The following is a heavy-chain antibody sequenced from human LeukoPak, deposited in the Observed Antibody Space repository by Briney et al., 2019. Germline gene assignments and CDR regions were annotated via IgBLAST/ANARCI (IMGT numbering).Heavy chain of an antibody. Sequence: GGSXXLSXAXXGFTFSSYXMHWVRQAPGKGLEWVAFIXYDGSNKYYADSVKGGFTISRDNYKKTVYMKMNRLRAEDTAVYYCAKEPYRYCSSTSCSNHFDYWGQGTLVTVSS. V-gene: IGHV3-30*02. D-gene: IGHD2-2*01. CDR2: IXYDGSNK. J-gene: IGHJ4*02. CDR1: GFTFSSYX. CDR3: AKEPYRYCSSTSCSNHFDY.